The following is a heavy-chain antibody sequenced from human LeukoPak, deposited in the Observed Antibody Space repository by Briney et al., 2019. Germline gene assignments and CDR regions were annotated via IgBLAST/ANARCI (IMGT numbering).Heavy chain of an antibody. CDR2: IYSGGST. Sequence: GGSLRLSCAASGFTVSSNYMSWVRQAPGKGLEWVSVIYSGGSTYYADSVKGRFTISRDNSKNTLYLQMNSLRAEDTAVYYCVRESDIIAVAGTETSGAFGAWGQGTMVTVSS. V-gene: IGHV3-66*01. J-gene: IGHJ3*01. D-gene: IGHD6-19*01. CDR3: VRESDIIAVAGTETSGAFGA. CDR1: GFTVSSNY.